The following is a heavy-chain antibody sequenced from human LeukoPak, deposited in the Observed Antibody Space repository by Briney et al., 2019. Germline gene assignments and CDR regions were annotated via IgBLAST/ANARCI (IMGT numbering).Heavy chain of an antibody. V-gene: IGHV4-34*01. D-gene: IGHD1-1*01. Sequence: SETLSLTCAVYGGSFSGYYWSWIRQPPGKGLEWIGEINHSGSTNYNPSLKSRVTISVDTSENQFSLKLSSVTAADTAVYYCARMYDWSGAWFDPWGQGTLVTVSS. CDR1: GGSFSGYY. CDR2: INHSGST. J-gene: IGHJ5*02. CDR3: ARMYDWSGAWFDP.